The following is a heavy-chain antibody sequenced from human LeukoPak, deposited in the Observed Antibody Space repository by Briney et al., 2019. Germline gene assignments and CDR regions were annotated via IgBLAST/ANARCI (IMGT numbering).Heavy chain of an antibody. CDR1: GDSISSRSDY. CDR2: VYYSGST. J-gene: IGHJ4*02. D-gene: IGHD1-26*01. Sequence: PSETLSLTCTVSGDSISSRSDYWGWIRQPPGKGPEWVGSVYYSGSTYYNPSLKSRVTISVDTSKNQFSLKLSSVTAADTAVYYCAREYSGSYSDYFDYWGQGTLVTVSS. V-gene: IGHV4-39*01. CDR3: AREYSGSYSDYFDY.